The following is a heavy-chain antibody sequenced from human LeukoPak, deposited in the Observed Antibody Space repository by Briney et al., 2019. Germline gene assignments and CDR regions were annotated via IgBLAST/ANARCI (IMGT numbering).Heavy chain of an antibody. V-gene: IGHV4-59*08. J-gene: IGHJ3*02. CDR1: GGSISSYY. Sequence: SETLSLTCTVSGGSISSYYWGWIRQPPGKGLEWIVYILYSGSTNYNPSLKSRVTISVDTSKYQFSLKLSSVTAADTAVYYCARYLTGDAFDIWGQGTMVTVSS. CDR3: ARYLTGDAFDI. CDR2: ILYSGST. D-gene: IGHD3-9*01.